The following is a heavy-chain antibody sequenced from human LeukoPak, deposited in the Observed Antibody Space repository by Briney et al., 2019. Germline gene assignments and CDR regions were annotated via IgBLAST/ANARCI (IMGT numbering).Heavy chain of an antibody. Sequence: PGGSLRLSCAAFGFTFSSYGMHWVRQAPGKGLEWVAVIWYDGSNKYYADSVKGRFTISRDNSKNTLYLLMNSLRAEDTAVYYCAREAIAVAGTHAFDIWGQGTMVTVSS. D-gene: IGHD6-19*01. V-gene: IGHV3-33*01. CDR3: AREAIAVAGTHAFDI. CDR2: IWYDGSNK. CDR1: GFTFSSYG. J-gene: IGHJ3*02.